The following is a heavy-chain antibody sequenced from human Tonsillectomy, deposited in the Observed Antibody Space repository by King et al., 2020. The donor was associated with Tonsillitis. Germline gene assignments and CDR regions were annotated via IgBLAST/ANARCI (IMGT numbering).Heavy chain of an antibody. D-gene: IGHD1-26*01. CDR2: INHSGKT. CDR1: GGPFSDYY. Sequence: VQLQQWGAGLLKPSDTLSLTCAVYGGPFSDYYWSWIRQPPGKGLEWIGQINHSGKTNYNPSLTSRVTMSVDTSKNQVFLRLSSVTAADTAVYYCARVSGSYGGGFDSWGQGTLVTVSS. J-gene: IGHJ4*02. CDR3: ARVSGSYGGGFDS. V-gene: IGHV4-34*01.